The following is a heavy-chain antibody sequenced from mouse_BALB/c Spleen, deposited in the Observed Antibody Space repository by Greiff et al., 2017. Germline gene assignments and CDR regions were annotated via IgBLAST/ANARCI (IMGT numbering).Heavy chain of an antibody. Sequence: QVTLKESGPGILQPSQTLSLTCSFSGFSLSTSGMGVSWIRQPSGKGLEWLAHIYWDDDKRYNPSLKSRLTISKDTSSNQVFLKITSVDTADTATYYCARRESYYGNYVYAMDYWGQGTSVTVSS. J-gene: IGHJ4*01. D-gene: IGHD2-1*01. CDR2: IYWDDDK. CDR3: ARRESYYGNYVYAMDY. CDR1: GFSLSTSGMG. V-gene: IGHV8-12*01.